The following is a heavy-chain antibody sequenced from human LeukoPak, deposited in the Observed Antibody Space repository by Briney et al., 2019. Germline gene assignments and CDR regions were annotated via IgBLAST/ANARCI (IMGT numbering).Heavy chain of an antibody. CDR3: ARDLLYYDSSGYYHDFDY. J-gene: IGHJ4*02. Sequence: ASVQVSCKASGYTFTSYYMHWVRQAPGQGLEWMGIINPSGGSTSYAQKFQGRVTMTRDTSTSTVYMELSSLRSEDTAVYYCARDLLYYDSSGYYHDFDYWGQGSLVTVSS. CDR2: INPSGGST. D-gene: IGHD3-22*01. CDR1: GYTFTSYY. V-gene: IGHV1-46*01.